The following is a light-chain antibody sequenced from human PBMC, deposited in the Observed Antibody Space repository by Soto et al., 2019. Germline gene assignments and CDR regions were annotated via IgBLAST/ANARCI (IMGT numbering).Light chain of an antibody. CDR1: TGPTDYI. CDR2: LEDSGSY. J-gene: IGLJ2*01. Sequence: QSVLTQASSASASLGSSVKLTCTLTTGPTDYIVAWQQQQPGSAHRYLMSLEDSGSYNRGSGVPDRFSGSSSGADRYLTISNIQADDEAEYYCETCESITRVFGGGTKLTVL. V-gene: IGLV4-60*03. CDR3: ETCESITRV.